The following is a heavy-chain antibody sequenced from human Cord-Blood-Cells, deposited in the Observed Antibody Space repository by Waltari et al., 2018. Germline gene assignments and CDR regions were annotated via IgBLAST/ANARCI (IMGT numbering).Heavy chain of an antibody. Sequence: QVQLVQSGAEVKKPGVSVKVSCKASGYTFTGYYMHWVRQAPGQGLEWMGGINPSSGGTNDAQKFQGRVTMTRDTSISTAYMELSRLKSDDAAVYYCARGGYSYGYIGPFDYWGQGTLVTVSS. V-gene: IGHV1-2*02. CDR2: INPSSGGT. CDR1: GYTFTGYY. D-gene: IGHD5-18*01. CDR3: ARGGYSYGYIGPFDY. J-gene: IGHJ4*02.